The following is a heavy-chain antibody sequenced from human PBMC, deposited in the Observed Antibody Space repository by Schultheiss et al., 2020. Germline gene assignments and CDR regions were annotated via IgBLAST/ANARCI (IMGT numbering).Heavy chain of an antibody. J-gene: IGHJ6*02. V-gene: IGHV3-53*01. Sequence: GGSLRLSCAASGFTVSSNYMSWVRQAPGKGLEWVSVIYSGGSTYYADSVKGRFTISRDNSKNTLYLQMNSLRAEDTAVYYCARDRPRNYDFWSGYFQSPYYYYGMDVWGQGTTVNGSS. CDR1: GFTVSSNY. CDR2: IYSGGST. D-gene: IGHD3-3*01. CDR3: ARDRPRNYDFWSGYFQSPYYYYGMDV.